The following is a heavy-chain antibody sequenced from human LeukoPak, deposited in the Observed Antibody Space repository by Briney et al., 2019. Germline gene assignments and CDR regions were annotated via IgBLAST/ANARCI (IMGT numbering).Heavy chain of an antibody. CDR1: GGSISSSSYY. Sequence: PSETLSLTCTVSGGSISSSSYYWGWIRQPPGKGLEWIGSIYYSGCTYYNPSLKSRVTISVDTSKNQFSLKLSSVTAADTAVYYCARRGGYYDKLGFDYWGQGTLVTVSS. V-gene: IGHV4-39*01. J-gene: IGHJ4*02. D-gene: IGHD3-10*01. CDR2: IYYSGCT. CDR3: ARRGGYYDKLGFDY.